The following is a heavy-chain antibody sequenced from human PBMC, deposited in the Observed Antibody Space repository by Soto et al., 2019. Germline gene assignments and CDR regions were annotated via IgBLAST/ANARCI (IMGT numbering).Heavy chain of an antibody. CDR1: GFAFTSSA. J-gene: IGHJ4*02. V-gene: IGHV3-23*01. CDR2: ITVAGGGT. CDR3: AKGPPSPKMGVTTH. D-gene: IGHD1-26*01. Sequence: EVRLLESGGGLVQPGGSLRLSCAASGFAFTSSAMAWVRQAPGKGLQWVSAITVAGGGTYYADSVKDRFTISRDNSKNTLFLQMNSLSAEDTALYFCAKGPPSPKMGVTTHWGQGTLVSVSS.